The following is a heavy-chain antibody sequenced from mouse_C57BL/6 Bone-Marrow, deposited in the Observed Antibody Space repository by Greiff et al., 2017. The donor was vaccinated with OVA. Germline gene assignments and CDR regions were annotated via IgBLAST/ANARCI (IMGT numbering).Heavy chain of an antibody. CDR1: GFNFKDDY. D-gene: IGHD4-1*01. CDR2: IDPENGDT. CDR3: ATLLGRGY. V-gene: IGHV14-4*01. Sequence: VQLQQSGAELVRPGASVKLSCTASGFNFKDDYMHWVKQRPEQGLEWIGWIDPENGDTEYASKFQGKATITADTSSNTAYLQLSSLTSEDTAVYDCATLLGRGYWGQGTTLTVSS. J-gene: IGHJ2*01.